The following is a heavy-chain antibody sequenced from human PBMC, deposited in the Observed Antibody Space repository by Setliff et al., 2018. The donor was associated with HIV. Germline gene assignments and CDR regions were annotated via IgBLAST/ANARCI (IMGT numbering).Heavy chain of an antibody. Sequence: PSETLSLTCAVSGGSLSSDNWWTWVRQPPGKGLEWIGEIYHTEYTNYNPSLKSRVTISVDTSKNQFSLKLKSVTAADTAVYYCAREDTTGYYSLSAFDIWGQGTLVTVSS. J-gene: IGHJ3*02. CDR1: GGSLSSDNW. CDR3: AREDTTGYYSLSAFDI. CDR2: IYHTEYT. D-gene: IGHD3-22*01. V-gene: IGHV4-4*02.